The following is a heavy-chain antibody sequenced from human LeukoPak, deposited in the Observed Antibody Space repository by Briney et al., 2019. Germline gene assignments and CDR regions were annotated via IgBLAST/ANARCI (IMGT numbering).Heavy chain of an antibody. D-gene: IGHD5-18*01. J-gene: IGHJ4*02. CDR3: ARDQGYSYGAFDL. Sequence: SQTLSLTCTVSGGSISSGDYYWSWIRQPPGKGLEWIGLLYSSGSTYYNLSLKSRLTISVDTSKNQFSLRLSSVTAADTAVYYCARDQGYSYGAFDLWGQGALVTVSS. CDR1: GGSISSGDYY. V-gene: IGHV4-30-4*01. CDR2: LYSSGST.